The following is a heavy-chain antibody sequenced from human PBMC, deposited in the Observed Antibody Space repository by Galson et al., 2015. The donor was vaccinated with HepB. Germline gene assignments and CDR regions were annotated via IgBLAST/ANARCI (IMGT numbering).Heavy chain of an antibody. Sequence: SVKVSCKASGYTFTGYYMHWVRQAPGQGLEWMGRINPNSGGTNYAQKFQGRVTMTRGTSISTAYMELSRLRSDDTAVYYCARERDDYYDSSGPLDYWGQGTLVTVSS. D-gene: IGHD3-22*01. CDR3: ARERDDYYDSSGPLDY. CDR2: INPNSGGT. CDR1: GYTFTGYY. J-gene: IGHJ4*02. V-gene: IGHV1-2*06.